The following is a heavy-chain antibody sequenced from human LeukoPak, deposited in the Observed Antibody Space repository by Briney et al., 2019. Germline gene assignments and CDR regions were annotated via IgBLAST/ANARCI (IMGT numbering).Heavy chain of an antibody. V-gene: IGHV1-46*01. CDR2: INPSGGST. D-gene: IGHD4-23*01. CDR1: GYTFTSYY. J-gene: IGHJ5*02. Sequence: GASVKVSCKASGYTFTSYYMHWVRQAPGQGLEWMGIINPSGGSTSYAQKFQGRVTMTRDMSTSTVYMELSSLRSEDTAVYYCARETVVTWGFDPWGQGTLVTVSS. CDR3: ARETVVTWGFDP.